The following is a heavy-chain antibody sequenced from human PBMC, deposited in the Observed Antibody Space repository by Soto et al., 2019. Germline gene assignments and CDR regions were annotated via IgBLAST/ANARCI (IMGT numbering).Heavy chain of an antibody. CDR2: IYPGDSDT. J-gene: IGHJ4*02. D-gene: IGHD2-15*01. V-gene: IGHV5-51*01. CDR1: GYSFTSYW. Sequence: GESLKISCKGSGYSFTSYWIGWVRQMPGKGLEWMGIIYPGDSDTRYSPSFQGQVTISADKSISTAYLQWSSLKASDTAMYYCARPVGYCSGGSCDSTPFFDYWVQRTLVTVSS. CDR3: ARPVGYCSGGSCDSTPFFDY.